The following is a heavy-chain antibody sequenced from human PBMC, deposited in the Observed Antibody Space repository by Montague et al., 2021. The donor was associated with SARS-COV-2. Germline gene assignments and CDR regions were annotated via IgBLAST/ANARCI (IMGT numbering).Heavy chain of an antibody. Sequence: PALVKPTQTLTLTCTFSGFSLSTSGMCVSWIRQPPGKALEWLALIDWDXDKYYSTSLKTRLTISKDTSKNQVVLTMTNMDPADTATYYCARSYYDILTGYYMAFDYWGQGTLVTVSS. J-gene: IGHJ4*02. CDR2: IDWDXDK. CDR3: ARSYYDILTGYYMAFDY. D-gene: IGHD3-9*01. V-gene: IGHV2-70*01. CDR1: GFSLSTSGMC.